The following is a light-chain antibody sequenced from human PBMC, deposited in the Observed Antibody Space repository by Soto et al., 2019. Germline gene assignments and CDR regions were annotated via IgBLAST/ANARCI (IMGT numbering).Light chain of an antibody. J-gene: IGLJ1*01. V-gene: IGLV1-51*01. CDR1: SSDIGGNS. CDR2: DDN. CDR3: GSWDSSLSAYV. Sequence: QSVLTQPPSVSAAPGQKVTISCSGSSSDIGGNSVSWYQQLPGTAPKLLIYDDNKRPSGIPDRFSGSKSGTSATLGITGFQTGDEADYYCGSWDSSLSAYVFGTGTKVT.